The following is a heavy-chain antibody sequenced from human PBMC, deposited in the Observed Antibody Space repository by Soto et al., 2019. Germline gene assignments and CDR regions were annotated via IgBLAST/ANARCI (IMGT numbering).Heavy chain of an antibody. D-gene: IGHD3-16*01. CDR1: GGSINDFAYY. CDR3: ARRERYYGSPGWFDP. J-gene: IGHJ5*02. CDR2: VYHNENT. Sequence: QLHLQESGPGLVRPSETLSLTCTVSGGSINDFAYYWGWIRQPPGKGLEWIGTVYHNENTYYNPSLKSRVTISVDTAKNQFSLNLSSMTAADTAIYFCARRERYYGSPGWFDPWGQGALVTVSS. V-gene: IGHV4-39*01.